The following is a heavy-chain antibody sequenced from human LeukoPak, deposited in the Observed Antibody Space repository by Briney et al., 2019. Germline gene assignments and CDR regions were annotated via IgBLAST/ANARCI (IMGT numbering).Heavy chain of an antibody. D-gene: IGHD3-22*01. J-gene: IGHJ4*02. CDR1: GGSFSGYY. Sequence: PSETLSLTCAVYGGSFSGYYWSWIRQPPGKGLEWIGEINHSGSTNYNPSLKSRVTISVDTSTNQFSLKLISVTAADTALYYCARNFYASSGYYLDDFYFDFWGQGTLVTVSS. CDR2: INHSGST. CDR3: ARNFYASSGYYLDDFYFDF. V-gene: IGHV4-34*01.